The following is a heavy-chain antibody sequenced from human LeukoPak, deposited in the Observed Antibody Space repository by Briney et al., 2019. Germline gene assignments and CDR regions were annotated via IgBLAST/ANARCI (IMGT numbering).Heavy chain of an antibody. D-gene: IGHD3-9*01. CDR1: GFTFSSYA. V-gene: IGHV3-21*01. CDR3: ARGRDDILTGHDY. Sequence: GGSLRLSCAASGFTFSSYALSWVRQAPGKGLEWVSSISSSSSYIYYADSVKGRFTISRDNAKNSLYLQMNSLRAEDTAVYYCARGRDDILTGHDYWGQGTLVTVSS. J-gene: IGHJ4*02. CDR2: ISSSSSYI.